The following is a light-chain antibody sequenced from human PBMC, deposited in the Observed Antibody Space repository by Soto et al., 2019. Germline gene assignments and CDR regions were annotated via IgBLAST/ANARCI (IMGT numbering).Light chain of an antibody. J-gene: IGLJ1*01. Sequence: QSALTQPASVSGSPGQSITISCTGTSSDVGGSNYVSWYQQHPGKAPKLMIYDVSNRPSGISNRFSGSKSGNTASLTISGLQAEDEADYYCSSYTGSSTYVFGTGTKLTVL. CDR1: SSDVGGSNY. V-gene: IGLV2-14*01. CDR3: SSYTGSSTYV. CDR2: DVS.